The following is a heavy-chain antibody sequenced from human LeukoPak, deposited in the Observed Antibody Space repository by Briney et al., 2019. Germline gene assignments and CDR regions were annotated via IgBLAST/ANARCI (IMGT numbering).Heavy chain of an antibody. D-gene: IGHD3-22*01. V-gene: IGHV1-2*06. Sequence: ASVKVSCKASGYTFTGYYMHWVRQAPGQGLEWMGRINPNSGGTNYAQKFQGRVTMTRDTSISTAYMELSRLRSDDTAVYYCARGPPSSPYYYDSSGYYPFDYWGQGTLVTVPS. J-gene: IGHJ4*02. CDR2: INPNSGGT. CDR1: GYTFTGYY. CDR3: ARGPPSSPYYYDSSGYYPFDY.